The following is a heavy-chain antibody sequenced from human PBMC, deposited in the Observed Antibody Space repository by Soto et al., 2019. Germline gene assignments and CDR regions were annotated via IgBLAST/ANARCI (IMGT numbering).Heavy chain of an antibody. D-gene: IGHD3-22*01. V-gene: IGHV1-69*06. CDR3: ARGSSGYYYVYYYYYGMDV. J-gene: IGHJ6*02. CDR2: IIPIFGTA. CDR1: GGTFSSHA. Sequence: ASVKVSCKASGGTFSSHAISWVRQAPGQGLEWMGGIIPIFGTANYAQKFQGRVTITADKSTSTAYMELSSLRSEDTAVYYCARGSSGYYYVYYYYYGMDVWRQGTTVTVSS.